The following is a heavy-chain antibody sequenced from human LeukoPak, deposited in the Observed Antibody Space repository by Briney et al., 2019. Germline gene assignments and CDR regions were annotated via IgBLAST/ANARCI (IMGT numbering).Heavy chain of an antibody. D-gene: IGHD2-2*01. CDR3: AKAVVVVPAATPFDY. Sequence: PGGSLRLSCSASGFTFSSYAMSWVRQAPGKGLEWVSAIRASGGTAYYADSVKGRFTISGDNSKDTLYLQMNGLRAEDTALFYCAKAVVVVPAATPFDYWGLGTLVTVSS. CDR1: GFTFSSYA. V-gene: IGHV3-23*01. J-gene: IGHJ4*02. CDR2: IRASGGTA.